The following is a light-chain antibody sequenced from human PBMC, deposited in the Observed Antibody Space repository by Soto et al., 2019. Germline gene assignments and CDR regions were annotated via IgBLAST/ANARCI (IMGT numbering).Light chain of an antibody. CDR1: QSVSSN. CDR3: QQYGVSPGT. J-gene: IGKJ1*01. CDR2: GAS. V-gene: IGKV3-15*01. Sequence: EIVMTQSPATLSVSPGERATLSCRASQSVSSNLAWYQQKPGQAPRLLIYGASTRATGIPARFSGSGSGTEFTLTISSLQSEDFAVYYCQQYGVSPGTFGQGTKVEIK.